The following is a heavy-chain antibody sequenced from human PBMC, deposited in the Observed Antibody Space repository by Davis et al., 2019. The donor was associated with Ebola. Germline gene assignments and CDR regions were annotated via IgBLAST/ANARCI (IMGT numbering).Heavy chain of an antibody. Sequence: GGSLRPSCPASGFTVSRDYMSWVRQAPGKGLEWVSVVYSGGSTYYAESVKGRFTTSRDNSRNTLYLQMNSLRAEDTAVYYCARHDWFNPWGQGTLVTVSS. CDR2: VYSGGST. J-gene: IGHJ5*02. CDR3: ARHDWFNP. CDR1: GFTVSRDY. V-gene: IGHV3-53*01.